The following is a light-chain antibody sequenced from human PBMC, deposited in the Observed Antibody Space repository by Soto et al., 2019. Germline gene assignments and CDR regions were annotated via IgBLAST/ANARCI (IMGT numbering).Light chain of an antibody. Sequence: DIVMTQSPDSLAVSLGERATINCKSSQSVLNTSKNKNYLAWYQQKPGQPPNLLIYWASSRESGVPDRFSGSGSGTDFTLTISSLQAGDVAVYYCQQYFTTPFTFGPGTKVEIK. J-gene: IGKJ3*01. CDR2: WAS. CDR3: QQYFTTPFT. V-gene: IGKV4-1*01. CDR1: QSVLNTSKNKNY.